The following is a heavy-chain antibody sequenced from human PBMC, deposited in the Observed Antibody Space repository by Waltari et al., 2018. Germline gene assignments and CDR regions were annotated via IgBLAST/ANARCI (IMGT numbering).Heavy chain of an antibody. CDR2: ISAYNGNT. CDR1: GYTFTSYG. J-gene: IGHJ4*02. V-gene: IGHV1-18*01. CDR3: ARDLLHGRIVVVPAANLDY. D-gene: IGHD2-2*01. Sequence: QVQLVQSGAEVKKPGASVKVSCKASGYTFTSYGISWVRQAPGQGLEWMGWISAYNGNTNYAQKVQGRVTMTTDTSTSTAYMELRSLRSDDTAVYYGARDLLHGRIVVVPAANLDYWGQGTLVTVSS.